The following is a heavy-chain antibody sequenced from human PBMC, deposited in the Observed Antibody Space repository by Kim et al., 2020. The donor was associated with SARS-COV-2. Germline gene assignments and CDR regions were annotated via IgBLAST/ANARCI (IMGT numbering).Heavy chain of an antibody. V-gene: IGHV4-4*07. J-gene: IGHJ5*02. Sequence: SETLSLTCTVSGASISSFYWSWIRQSAGKGLEWIRRMYATGLTDYNPSFKSRVTMSVDTSKNQVSLNLTSVTAADTAVFYCARVPVSWKNYFDPWGQGTRVTVSS. CDR3: ARVPVSWKNYFDP. CDR1: GASISSFY. D-gene: IGHD1-7*01. CDR2: MYATGLT.